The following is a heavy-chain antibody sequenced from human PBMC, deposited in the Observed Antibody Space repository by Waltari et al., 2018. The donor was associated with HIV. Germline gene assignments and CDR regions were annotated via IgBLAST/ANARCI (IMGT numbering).Heavy chain of an antibody. CDR1: GFSLDTSGLG. CDR2: IYWDDDR. Sequence: QITLKESGPTLVKPTQTLTLTCPFSGFSLDTSGLGVAWIRQPPGKALEWLALIYWDDDRRYNPSLESRLTITKDTSKNEVVLSMTYVDPLDTATYYCARRPYNLEAAAVNWFDPWGQGILVTVSS. V-gene: IGHV2-5*02. D-gene: IGHD6-13*01. CDR3: ARRPYNLEAAAVNWFDP. J-gene: IGHJ5*02.